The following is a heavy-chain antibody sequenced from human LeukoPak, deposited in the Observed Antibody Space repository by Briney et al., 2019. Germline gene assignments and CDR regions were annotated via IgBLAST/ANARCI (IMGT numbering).Heavy chain of an antibody. D-gene: IGHD3-22*01. CDR1: GGTFSSYA. CDR3: ARGMIVVDYFDY. CDR2: IIPIFGTA. V-gene: IGHV1-69*06. J-gene: IGHJ4*02. Sequence: SVKVSCKASGGTFSSYAISWVRQAPGQGLEWMGGIIPIFGTANYAQKFQGRVTITADKSTSTAYMELSSLRSEDTAVYYCARGMIVVDYFDYWGQGTLATVSS.